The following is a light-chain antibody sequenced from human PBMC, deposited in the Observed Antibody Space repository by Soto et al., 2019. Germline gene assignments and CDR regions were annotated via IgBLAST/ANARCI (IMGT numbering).Light chain of an antibody. CDR3: LSSTISSTHVV. V-gene: IGLV2-14*01. CDR1: SSDVGGYNY. J-gene: IGLJ2*01. CDR2: DVS. Sequence: QSALTQPASVSGSPGQSITISCTGTSSDVGGYNYVSWYQQHPGKAPKLMIYDVSNRPSGVSNRFSGSKSGNTASLTISGLPAEAAAVFYCLSSTISSTHVVFGGGTKLTVL.